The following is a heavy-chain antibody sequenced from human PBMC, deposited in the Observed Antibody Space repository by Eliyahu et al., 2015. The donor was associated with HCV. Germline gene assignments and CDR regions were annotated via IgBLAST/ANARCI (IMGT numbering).Heavy chain of an antibody. CDR2: IRYDGSNK. CDR3: AKAEYFGSTASSYYGMDV. CDR1: GFTFSSYG. J-gene: IGHJ6*02. V-gene: IGHV3-30*02. Sequence: QVQLVESGGGVVQPGGSLRLSCAASGFTFSSYGMHWVRQAPGKGLEWVAFIRYDGSNKYYADSVKGRFTISRDNSKNTLYLQMNSLRAEDTAVYYCAKAEYFGSTASSYYGMDVWGQGTTVTVSS. D-gene: IGHD4-17*01.